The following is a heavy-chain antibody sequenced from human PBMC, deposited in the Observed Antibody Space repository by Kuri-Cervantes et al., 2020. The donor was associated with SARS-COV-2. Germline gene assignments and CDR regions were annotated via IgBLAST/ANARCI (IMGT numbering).Heavy chain of an antibody. CDR2: IWYDGGNK. Sequence: GGSLRLSCAASGFTFSSYGMHWVRQAPGKGLEWVAVIWYDGGNKYYADSVKGRFTISRDNSKNTLYLQMNSLRAEDTAVYYCARAVAGTWALDYWGQGTLVTVSS. D-gene: IGHD6-19*01. CDR3: ARAVAGTWALDY. J-gene: IGHJ4*02. V-gene: IGHV3-33*01. CDR1: GFTFSSYG.